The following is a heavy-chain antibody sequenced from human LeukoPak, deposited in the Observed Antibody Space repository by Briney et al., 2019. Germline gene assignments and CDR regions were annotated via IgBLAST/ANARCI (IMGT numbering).Heavy chain of an antibody. Sequence: ASVKVSCKASGYTFTAYYMHWVRQAPGQGLEWMGWINPNSGGTNYAQKFQGRVTMTRDTSTSTVYMELSSLRSEDTAVYYCARDDSSGYSPRYYFDYWGQGTLVTVSS. D-gene: IGHD3-22*01. CDR1: GYTFTAYY. CDR2: INPNSGGT. J-gene: IGHJ4*02. CDR3: ARDDSSGYSPRYYFDY. V-gene: IGHV1-2*02.